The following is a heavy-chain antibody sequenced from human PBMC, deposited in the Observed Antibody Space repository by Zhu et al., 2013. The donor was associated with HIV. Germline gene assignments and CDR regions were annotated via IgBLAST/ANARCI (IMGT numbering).Heavy chain of an antibody. J-gene: IGHJ6*02. Sequence: VQLLESGGGLVQVGGSLRLSCAAFGFNFKTYAMSWVRQAPGRGLEWVSGISVSGGSTFYADSVKGRFTISRDNSNDTLYVQINRLRVEDTAVYYCVKASTMDYYDVQGYNNELDVWGQGTTVTVSS. CDR1: GFNFKTYA. D-gene: IGHD3-22*01. CDR3: VKASTMDYYDVQGYNNELDV. CDR2: ISVSGGST. V-gene: IGHV3-23*01.